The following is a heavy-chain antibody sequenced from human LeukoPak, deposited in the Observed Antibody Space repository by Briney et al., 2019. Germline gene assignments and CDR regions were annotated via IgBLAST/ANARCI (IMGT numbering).Heavy chain of an antibody. J-gene: IGHJ3*02. Sequence: PGGSLRLSCAASGFTFSSYSMNWVRQAPGKGLEWVSSISSSSSYIYYADSVKGRFTISRDNAKNSLYLQMNSLRAEDTAVYYCARDRGIAASDAFDTWGQGTMVTVSS. CDR3: ARDRGIAASDAFDT. D-gene: IGHD6-13*01. CDR2: ISSSSSYI. V-gene: IGHV3-21*01. CDR1: GFTFSSYS.